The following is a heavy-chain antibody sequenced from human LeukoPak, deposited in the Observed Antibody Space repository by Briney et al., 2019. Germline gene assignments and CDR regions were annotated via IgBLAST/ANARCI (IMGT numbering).Heavy chain of an antibody. V-gene: IGHV1-8*03. CDR1: GYTFTSYD. Sequence: ASVKVSCKASGYTFTSYDINWVRQATGQGLEWMGWMNPNSGNTGYAQKFQGRVTITRNTSISTAYMELSSLRAEDTAVYYCAKDSIYGTIAVAGVEGGYYFDYWGQGTLVTVSS. CDR3: AKDSIYGTIAVAGVEGGYYFDY. J-gene: IGHJ4*02. D-gene: IGHD6-19*01. CDR2: MNPNSGNT.